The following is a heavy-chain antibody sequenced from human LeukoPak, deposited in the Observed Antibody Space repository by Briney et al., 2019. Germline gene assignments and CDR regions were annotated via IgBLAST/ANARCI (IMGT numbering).Heavy chain of an antibody. D-gene: IGHD6-13*01. Sequence: GGSLRLSCAASGFTFSSYGMHWVRQAPGKGLEWVAVISYDGSNKYYADSVRGRFTISRDNSKNTLYLQMNSLRAEDTAVYYCARVSKGAAAGNNFDYWGQGTLVTVSS. CDR3: ARVSKGAAAGNNFDY. V-gene: IGHV3-30*03. J-gene: IGHJ4*02. CDR1: GFTFSSYG. CDR2: ISYDGSNK.